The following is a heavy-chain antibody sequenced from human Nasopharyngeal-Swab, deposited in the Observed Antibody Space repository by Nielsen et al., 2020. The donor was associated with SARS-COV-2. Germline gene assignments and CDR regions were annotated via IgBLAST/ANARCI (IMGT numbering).Heavy chain of an antibody. V-gene: IGHV3-15*01. Sequence: GESLKISCAASGFTFSNAWMSWVRQAPGKGLEWVGRIKGKTDGGTTDYAAPVKGRFTISRDDSKNTLYLQMNSLKTEDTAVYYCTTGGQTGTTDDYYYYYGMDVWGQGTTVTVSS. J-gene: IGHJ6*02. CDR3: TTGGQTGTTDDYYYYYGMDV. CDR1: GFTFSNAW. D-gene: IGHD1-1*01. CDR2: IKGKTDGGTT.